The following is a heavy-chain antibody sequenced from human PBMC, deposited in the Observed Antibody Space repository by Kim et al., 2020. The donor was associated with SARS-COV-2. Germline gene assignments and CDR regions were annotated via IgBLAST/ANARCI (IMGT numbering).Heavy chain of an antibody. J-gene: IGHJ4*02. CDR3: AGRLDY. D-gene: IGHD1-26*01. CDR2: ISSGGTTI. Sequence: GGSLRHSCAASGFMFTTYSMNWVRQAPGKGLEWISYISSGGTTIYYADSVKGRFTISRDNAKNSLFLQMNNLRVEDTAVYYCAGRLDYWGQGILVTVSS. CDR1: GFMFTTYS. V-gene: IGHV3-48*01.